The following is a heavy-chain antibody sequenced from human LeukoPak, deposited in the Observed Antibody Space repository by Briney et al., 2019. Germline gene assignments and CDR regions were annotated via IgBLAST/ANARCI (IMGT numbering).Heavy chain of an antibody. CDR2: INAGNGNT. CDR1: GYTFTSYA. J-gene: IGHJ4*02. V-gene: IGHV1-3*01. D-gene: IGHD5-12*01. CDR3: AREGPSGYDPYFDY. Sequence: RASVKVSCKASGYTFTSYAMHWVRQAPGQRLEWMGWINAGNGNTKYSQKFQGRVTMTRDTSTSTVYMELSSLRSEDTAVYYCAREGPSGYDPYFDYWGQGTLVTVSS.